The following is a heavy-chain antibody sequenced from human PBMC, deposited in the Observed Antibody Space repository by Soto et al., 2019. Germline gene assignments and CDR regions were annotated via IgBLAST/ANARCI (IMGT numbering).Heavy chain of an antibody. Sequence: PGGSLRLSCAASGFTFSSYGMHWVRQAPGKGLEWVAVISYDGSNKYYADSVKGRFTISRDNSKNTLYLQMNSLRAEDTAVYYCAKDNWSPSIAVGWMGPLLSYYYYGMDVWGQGTTVTVSS. CDR1: GFTFSSYG. J-gene: IGHJ6*02. CDR2: ISYDGSNK. CDR3: AKDNWSPSIAVGWMGPLLSYYYYGMDV. V-gene: IGHV3-30*18. D-gene: IGHD6-19*01.